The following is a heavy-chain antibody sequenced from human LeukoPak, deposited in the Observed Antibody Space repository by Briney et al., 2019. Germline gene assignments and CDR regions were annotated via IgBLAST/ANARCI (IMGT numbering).Heavy chain of an antibody. D-gene: IGHD5-18*01. CDR1: GGSISSGGYY. J-gene: IGHJ4*02. V-gene: IGHV4-31*03. Sequence: SETLSLTCTVSGGSISSGGYYWSWIRQHTGKGLEWIGYIYYSGSTYYNPSLKSRVTISVDTSKNQFSLKLSSVTAADTAVYYCARVGYSYGSDYWGQGTLVTVSS. CDR3: ARVGYSYGSDY. CDR2: IYYSGST.